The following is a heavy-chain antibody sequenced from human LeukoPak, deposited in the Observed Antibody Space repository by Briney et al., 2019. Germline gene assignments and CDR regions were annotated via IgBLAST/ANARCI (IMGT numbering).Heavy chain of an antibody. J-gene: IGHJ4*02. CDR2: INHSGST. V-gene: IGHV4-34*01. CDR3: ARSFGYSSSSDIDY. CDR1: GGSFSGYY. D-gene: IGHD6-13*01. Sequence: SETLSLTCAVYGGSFSGYYWSWIRQPPGKGLEWIGEINHSGSTNYNPPLKSRVTISVDTSKNQFSLKLSSVTAADTAVYYCARSFGYSSSSDIDYWGQGTLVTVSS.